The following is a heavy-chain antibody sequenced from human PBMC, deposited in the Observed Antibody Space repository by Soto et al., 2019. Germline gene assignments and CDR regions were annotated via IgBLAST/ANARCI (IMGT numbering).Heavy chain of an antibody. CDR3: ATPESRDGYNFAPSSY. CDR1: GGTFSSYA. Sequence: SVKVSCKASGGTFSSYAISWVRQAPGEGLEWMGGIIPIFGTANYAQKFQGRVTITADESTSTAYMELSSLRAEDTAVYYCATPESRDGYNFAPSSYWGQGTLVTVSS. J-gene: IGHJ4*02. D-gene: IGHD5-12*01. V-gene: IGHV1-69*13. CDR2: IIPIFGTA.